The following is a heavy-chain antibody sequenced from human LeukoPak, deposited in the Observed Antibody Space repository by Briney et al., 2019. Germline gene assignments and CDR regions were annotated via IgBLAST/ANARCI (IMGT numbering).Heavy chain of an antibody. CDR3: ARDRGIMVTFGGVIAKGAHY. J-gene: IGHJ4*02. V-gene: IGHV4-59*12. CDR2: IYYSGSA. CDR1: GGSISSYY. D-gene: IGHD3-16*02. Sequence: SETLSLTCTVSGGSISSYYWNWIRQPPGKGLEWIGYIYYSGSAYYNPSLKSRVTISGDMSKNQFSLKLSSVTAADTAVYYCARDRGIMVTFGGVIAKGAHYWGQGTLVTVSS.